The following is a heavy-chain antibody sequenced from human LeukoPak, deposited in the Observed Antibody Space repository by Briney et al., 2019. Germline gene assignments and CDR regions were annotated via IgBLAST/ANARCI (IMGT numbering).Heavy chain of an antibody. Sequence: SETLSLTCTVSGGSISSSSYYWGWLRQPRGKGLEWIGSIYYIGSTYYNPSLKSRVTISVDTSKNQFSLKLSSVTAADTAVYYCARLEWEDYYFDYWGQGTLVTVSS. CDR3: ARLEWEDYYFDY. V-gene: IGHV4-39*07. CDR2: IYYIGST. D-gene: IGHD1-26*01. CDR1: GGSISSSSYY. J-gene: IGHJ4*02.